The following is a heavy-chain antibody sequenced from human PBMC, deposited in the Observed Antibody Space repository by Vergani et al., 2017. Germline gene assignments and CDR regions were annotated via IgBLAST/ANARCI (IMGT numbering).Heavy chain of an antibody. CDR1: GYTFTSYA. CDR3: ARDLYDYGDYGSYFDY. J-gene: IGHJ4*02. V-gene: IGHV1-3*01. CDR2: INAGNGNT. D-gene: IGHD4-17*01. Sequence: QVQLVQSGAEVKKPGASVKVSCKASGYTFTSYAMHWVRQAPGQRLEWMGWINAGNGNTKYSQKFQGRVTITRDTSASTAYMELSSLRSEDTAVYYCARDLYDYGDYGSYFDYWSQGTLVTVSS.